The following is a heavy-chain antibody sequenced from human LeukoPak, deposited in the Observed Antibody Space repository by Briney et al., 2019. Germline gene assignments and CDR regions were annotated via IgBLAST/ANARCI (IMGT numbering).Heavy chain of an antibody. Sequence: PGGSLRLSCAASGFTFSSNAMSWVRQAPGKGLEWVSSVSGSGGRTYYADSVKGRFTISRDNSKNTLSLQMNSLRAEDTALYCCAKDKGNNYYYYGMDVWGQGTTVTVSS. CDR2: VSGSGGRT. CDR1: GFTFSSNA. V-gene: IGHV3-23*01. J-gene: IGHJ6*02. CDR3: AKDKGNNYYYYGMDV.